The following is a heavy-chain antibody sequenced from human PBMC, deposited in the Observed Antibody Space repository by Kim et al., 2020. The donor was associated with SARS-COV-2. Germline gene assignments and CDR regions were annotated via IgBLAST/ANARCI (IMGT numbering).Heavy chain of an antibody. CDR3: AKVRARLLGYYYYGMDV. Sequence: GGSLRLSCAASGFTFSSHAMSWVRQAPGKGLEWVSAISGSGGSTYYADSVKGRFTISRDNSKNTLYLQMNSLRAEDTAVYYCAKVRARLLGYYYYGMDVWGRGTTLTVSS. J-gene: IGHJ6*02. D-gene: IGHD2-8*02. CDR2: ISGSGGST. V-gene: IGHV3-23*01. CDR1: GFTFSSHA.